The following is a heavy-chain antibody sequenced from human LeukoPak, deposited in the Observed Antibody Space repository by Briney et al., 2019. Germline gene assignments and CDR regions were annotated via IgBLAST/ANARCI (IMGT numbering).Heavy chain of an antibody. Sequence: PGGSLRLSCAASGFTFSSYSMNWVRQAPGKGLEWVSCISSGSSTTHYADSVKGRFTISRDNSKNTLFLQMNSLRAEDTAVYYCAKRGSVGTLGHFDYWGQGTLVTVSS. CDR1: GFTFSSYS. V-gene: IGHV3-48*01. J-gene: IGHJ4*02. CDR2: ISSGSSTT. D-gene: IGHD6-13*01. CDR3: AKRGSVGTLGHFDY.